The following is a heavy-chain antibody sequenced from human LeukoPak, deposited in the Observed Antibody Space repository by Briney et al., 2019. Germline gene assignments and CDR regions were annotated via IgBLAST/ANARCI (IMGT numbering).Heavy chain of an antibody. D-gene: IGHD3-9*01. CDR1: GFTFSSYA. CDR3: AMPQLRKVDWLPLDY. V-gene: IGHV3-23*01. CDR2: ISSSGAST. Sequence: GGSLRLSCAASGFTFSSYAMSWVRQAPGKGLEWVSSISSSGASTYYADSVKGRFTISRDTSTNTPYLQMNCLRAKDPAVNYSAMPQLRKVDWLPLDYWGQETLVTVSS. J-gene: IGHJ4*02.